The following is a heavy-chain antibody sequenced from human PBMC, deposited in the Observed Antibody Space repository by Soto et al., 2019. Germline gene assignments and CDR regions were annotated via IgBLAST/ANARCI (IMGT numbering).Heavy chain of an antibody. CDR1: GGSISSSSYY. J-gene: IGHJ3*02. D-gene: IGHD3-22*01. CDR3: ARSGYYYDSSGYSYAFDI. Sequence: PSETLSLTCTVSGGSISSSSYYWGWVRQPPGKGLECIGSIYYSGSTYYNPSLKSRVTISVDTSKNQFSLKLSSVTAADTAVYYCARSGYYYDSSGYSYAFDIWGQGTMVTVSS. CDR2: IYYSGST. V-gene: IGHV4-39*01.